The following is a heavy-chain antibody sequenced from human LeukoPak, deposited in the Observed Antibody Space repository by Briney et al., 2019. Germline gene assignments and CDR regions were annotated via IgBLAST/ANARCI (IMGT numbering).Heavy chain of an antibody. CDR3: ATLPVITMIGPPARHDAFDI. V-gene: IGHV1-24*01. J-gene: IGHJ3*02. Sequence: ASVKVSCRVSGYTLTELSMHWVRQAPGKGLEWMGGFDPEDGETIYAQKFQGRVTMPEDTSTDTAYMELSSLRSEDTAVYYCATLPVITMIGPPARHDAFDIWGQGTMVTVSS. CDR2: FDPEDGET. CDR1: GYTLTELS. D-gene: IGHD3-22*01.